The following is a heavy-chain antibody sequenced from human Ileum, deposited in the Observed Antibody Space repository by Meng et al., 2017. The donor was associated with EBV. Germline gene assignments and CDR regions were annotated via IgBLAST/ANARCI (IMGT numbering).Heavy chain of an antibody. CDR3: ARGSYYFDS. V-gene: IGHV6-1*01. J-gene: IGHJ4*02. CDR1: GDSVSSISGA. CDR2: TYYRSKWNT. D-gene: IGHD1-26*01. Sequence: QVQLQPPGPGLLKPSQTLSLTWAISGDSVSSISGAWNWIRQSPSRGLEWLGRTYYRSKWNTDYAVSVSSRITISPDTSKNQFSLQLNSVTPEDTAVYYCARGSYYFDSWGQGTLVTVSS.